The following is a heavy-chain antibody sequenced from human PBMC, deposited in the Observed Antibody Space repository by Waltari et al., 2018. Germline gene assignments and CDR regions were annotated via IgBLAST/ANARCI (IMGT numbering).Heavy chain of an antibody. J-gene: IGHJ4*02. CDR2: IKRDTDGGTI. CDR1: GFTLSSAW. CDR3: TTDEYCSGGRCYSVDC. V-gene: IGHV3-15*07. Sequence: EVQVVESGGGLVKPGGSLRLSCAASGFTLSSAWIHWVHQAPGKGLEWVGRIKRDTDGGTIDYAGTVKGRFTISRDDSKNTLYRQMNSLKSEDTAVYYCTTDEYCSGGRCYSVDCWGQGTLVTVSS. D-gene: IGHD2-15*01.